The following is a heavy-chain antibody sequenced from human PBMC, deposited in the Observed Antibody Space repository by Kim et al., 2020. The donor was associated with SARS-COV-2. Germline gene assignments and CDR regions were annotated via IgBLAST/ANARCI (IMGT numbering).Heavy chain of an antibody. CDR3: ARGTRQWLVRGPYYYYMDV. Sequence: SETLSLTCAVYGGSFSGYYWSWIRQRPGTGLEWIGEIYLSGSTNNNPTLNSRVTISVDTSKKKFSLKLSSGTAADSAVYYCARGTRQWLVRGPYYYYMDVWGKGTTVTVSS. V-gene: IGHV4-34*01. J-gene: IGHJ6*03. CDR1: GGSFSGYY. D-gene: IGHD6-19*01. CDR2: IYLSGST.